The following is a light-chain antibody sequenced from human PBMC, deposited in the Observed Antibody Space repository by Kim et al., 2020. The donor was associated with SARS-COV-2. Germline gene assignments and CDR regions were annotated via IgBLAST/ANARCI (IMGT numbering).Light chain of an antibody. CDR3: ATWDDSLNGPV. J-gene: IGLJ3*02. CDR2: TND. CDR1: SSNIGSYT. V-gene: IGLV1-44*01. Sequence: GQRVTISCSGSSSNIGSYTVNWYRQVPGTAPKLLISTNDERPSGVPDRFSGSKSGTSASLAISGLQSEDEADYYCATWDDSLNGPVFGGGTKLTVL.